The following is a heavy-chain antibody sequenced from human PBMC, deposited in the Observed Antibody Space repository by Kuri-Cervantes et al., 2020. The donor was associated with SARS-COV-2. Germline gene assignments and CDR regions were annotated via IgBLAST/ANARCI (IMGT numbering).Heavy chain of an antibody. CDR1: GDSVSNNIGA. Sequence: SETLSLTCAISGDSVSNNIGAWNWIRQSPERGLEWLGRTYYRSKWYNDYATSAQSRISINPDTSKNQFSLHLKSVTPEDTAVYYCAREVYCNGGSCYGDNWFDPWGQGTLVTVSS. CDR3: AREVYCNGGSCYGDNWFDP. V-gene: IGHV6-1*01. CDR2: TYYRSKWYN. J-gene: IGHJ5*02. D-gene: IGHD2-15*01.